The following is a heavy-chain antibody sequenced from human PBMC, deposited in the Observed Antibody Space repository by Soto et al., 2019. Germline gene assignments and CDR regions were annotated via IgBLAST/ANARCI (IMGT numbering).Heavy chain of an antibody. V-gene: IGHV1-18*01. CDR2: ISPHNGNT. Sequence: HVQLVQAGGELKKPGASVKVSCNTSGYPFNTYFITWVRQAPGQGLEWMGWISPHNGNTNYAEKFQGRVTMTADTITKTAYMELRNLRIDDTAVYYCARDTGNSFDYWGQGTPVTVSS. CDR1: GYPFNTYF. J-gene: IGHJ4*02. CDR3: ARDTGNSFDY.